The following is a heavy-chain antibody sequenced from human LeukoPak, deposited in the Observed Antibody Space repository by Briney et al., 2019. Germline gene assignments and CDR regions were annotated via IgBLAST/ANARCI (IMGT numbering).Heavy chain of an antibody. Sequence: GGSPRLSCAASGFTVSSNYMSWVRQAPGKGLEWVSVIYSGGSTYYADSVKGRFTISRDNSKNTLYLQMNSLRAEDTAVYYCARLYRYYFDYWGQGTLVTVSS. D-gene: IGHD2-2*02. CDR3: ARLYRYYFDY. CDR1: GFTVSSNY. CDR2: IYSGGST. J-gene: IGHJ4*02. V-gene: IGHV3-66*04.